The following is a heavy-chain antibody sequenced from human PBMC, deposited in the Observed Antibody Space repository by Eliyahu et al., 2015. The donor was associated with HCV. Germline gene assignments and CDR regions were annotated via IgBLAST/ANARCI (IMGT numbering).Heavy chain of an antibody. V-gene: IGHV3-11*04. J-gene: IGHJ4*02. CDR3: VRVDIGDF. CDR2: ISSSGDIT. CDR1: GFIFGDYY. Sequence: QVQLVESGGGLVKPGGSLRLSCATSGFIFGDYYMSWIRQAPGKGLEWVSYISSSGDITYYADSVRGRFTVYXDNAKNSLYLQMSSLRVEDTAVYYCVRVDIGDFWGQGTLATVSS. D-gene: IGHD5-12*01.